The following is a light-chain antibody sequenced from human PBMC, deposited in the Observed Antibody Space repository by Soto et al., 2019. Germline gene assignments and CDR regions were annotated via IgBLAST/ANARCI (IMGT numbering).Light chain of an antibody. Sequence: IVLTQSPGTVSLSPGETATLSCMASQSVSNNYLAWYQQKPGQAPRLLIYGASNRATGIPDRFSGSGSGTDFTLTISRLEPEDFAVYYCQQYGSSGTFGQGTKVDI. J-gene: IGKJ1*01. V-gene: IGKV3-20*01. CDR3: QQYGSSGT. CDR2: GAS. CDR1: QSVSNNY.